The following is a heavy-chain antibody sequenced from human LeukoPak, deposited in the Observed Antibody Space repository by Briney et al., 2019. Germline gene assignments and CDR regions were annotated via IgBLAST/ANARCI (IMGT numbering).Heavy chain of an antibody. J-gene: IGHJ3*02. V-gene: IGHV4-59*01. CDR3: ARDGETTDAFDI. Sequence: SETLSLTCTVSGGSISSYYWSWIRQPPGKGLEWIGYIYYSGSTNYNPSLKSRVTISVDTSKNQFSLKLSSVTAADTAVYYCARDGETTDAFDIWGQGTMVTVSS. D-gene: IGHD4-17*01. CDR2: IYYSGST. CDR1: GGSISSYY.